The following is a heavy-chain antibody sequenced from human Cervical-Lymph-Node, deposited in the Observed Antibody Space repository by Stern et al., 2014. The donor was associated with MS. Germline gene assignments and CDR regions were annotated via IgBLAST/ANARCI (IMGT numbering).Heavy chain of an antibody. CDR1: GYFFTSYG. V-gene: IGHV1-18*01. Sequence: VQLVQSGAEVKKPGASVKVSCKASGYFFTSYGISWVRQAPGQGLEWMGLISADNGDTNYAQNVQGRVTMTTDTSTNTAYMELSSLRSDDTALYYCARDSLIRTFGVEEGMDVWGQGTTVTVSS. J-gene: IGHJ6*02. CDR2: ISADNGDT. CDR3: ARDSLIRTFGVEEGMDV. D-gene: IGHD3-3*01.